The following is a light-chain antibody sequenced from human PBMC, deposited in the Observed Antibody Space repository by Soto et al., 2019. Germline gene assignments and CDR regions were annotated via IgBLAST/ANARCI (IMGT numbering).Light chain of an antibody. Sequence: DIQMTQSPSTLSASVGDRVTITCRASQSISSYLAWYQQKPGEAPNLLIYDASSLQSGVPSRFSGSGSGTEFSLSISSLQPDDFATDYCQHYNSLSSFGPGTKVDIK. J-gene: IGKJ3*01. CDR2: DAS. V-gene: IGKV1-5*01. CDR1: QSISSY. CDR3: QHYNSLSS.